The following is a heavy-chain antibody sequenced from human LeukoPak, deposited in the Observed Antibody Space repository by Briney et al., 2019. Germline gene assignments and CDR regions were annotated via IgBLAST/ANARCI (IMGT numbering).Heavy chain of an antibody. Sequence: ASVKVSCKASGGTFSSYAISWVRQAPGQGLEWMGGIIPIFDTANYAQKFQGRVTITTDESTSTAYMELSSLRSEDTAVYYCARGSPVEMATADAFDIWGQGTMVTVSS. D-gene: IGHD5-24*01. CDR2: IIPIFDTA. CDR3: ARGSPVEMATADAFDI. V-gene: IGHV1-69*05. J-gene: IGHJ3*02. CDR1: GGTFSSYA.